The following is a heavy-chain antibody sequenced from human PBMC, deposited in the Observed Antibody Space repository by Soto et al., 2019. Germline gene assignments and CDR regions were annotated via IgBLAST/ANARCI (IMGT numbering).Heavy chain of an antibody. V-gene: IGHV3-74*01. D-gene: IGHD4-17*01. Sequence: EVQLVESGGDLVQPGGSLRLSCAASGFTFSTYWMHWVRHVPGKGPEWVSRTSSDGSSTAYADSVRGRFIISRDNAKNTLYLQMNSLRVDDTAVYYCARGTVRDHDFGDHWGLGTLVAVSS. CDR2: TSSDGSST. CDR1: GFTFSTYW. CDR3: ARGTVRDHDFGDH. J-gene: IGHJ4*02.